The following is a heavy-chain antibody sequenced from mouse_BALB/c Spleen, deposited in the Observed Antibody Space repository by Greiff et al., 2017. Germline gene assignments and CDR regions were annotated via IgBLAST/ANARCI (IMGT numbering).Heavy chain of an antibody. CDR1: GFSLSRYS. J-gene: IGHJ4*01. D-gene: IGHD2-4*01. CDR3: ARDMITTEGVYYYAMDY. Sequence: QVQLKESGPGLVAPSQSLSITCTVSGFSLSRYSVHWVRQPPGKGLEWLGVIWAGGSTNYNSALMSRLSISKDNSKSQVFLKMNSLQTDDTAMYYCARDMITTEGVYYYAMDYWGQGTSVTVSS. V-gene: IGHV2-9*02. CDR2: IWAGGST.